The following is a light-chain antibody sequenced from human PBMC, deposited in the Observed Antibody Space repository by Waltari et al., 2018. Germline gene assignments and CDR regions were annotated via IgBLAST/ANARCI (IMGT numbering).Light chain of an antibody. CDR3: QQYNTWPPYT. Sequence: EIVMTQSPATLSVSPGESATLSCRASESVSSNLAWYQQKPGQAPRRLMYSGSTRATGIPARVSGSGSGREFTLTISSLQSEDFAVYYCQQYNTWPPYTFGQGTKLEIK. CDR2: SGS. V-gene: IGKV3-15*01. CDR1: ESVSSN. J-gene: IGKJ2*01.